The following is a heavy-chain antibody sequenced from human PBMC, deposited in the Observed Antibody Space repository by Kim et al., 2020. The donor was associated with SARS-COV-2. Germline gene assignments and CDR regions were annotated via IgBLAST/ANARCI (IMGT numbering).Heavy chain of an antibody. D-gene: IGHD5-18*01. CDR3: ARGTAMVRESYFDY. V-gene: IGHV1-46*01. J-gene: IGHJ4*02. Sequence: AQKFQGRVTMTRDTSTSTVYMELSSLRSEDTAVYYCARGTAMVRESYFDYWGQGTLVTVSS.